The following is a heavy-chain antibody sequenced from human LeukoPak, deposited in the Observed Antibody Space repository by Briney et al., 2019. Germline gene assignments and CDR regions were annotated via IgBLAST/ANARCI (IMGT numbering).Heavy chain of an antibody. J-gene: IGHJ3*02. CDR3: ARARYVNSFYAFDI. CDR2: LSKSGNT. CDR1: GGSISSYY. Sequence: SETLSLTCTVSGGSISSYYWSWTRLPPGKGLEWIGYLSKSGNTNYSPSLKSRVTIFGDTSKNQFFLKLSSVTAADTAVYYCARARYVNSFYAFDIWGQPTLVTASS. D-gene: IGHD3-9*01. V-gene: IGHV4-59*01.